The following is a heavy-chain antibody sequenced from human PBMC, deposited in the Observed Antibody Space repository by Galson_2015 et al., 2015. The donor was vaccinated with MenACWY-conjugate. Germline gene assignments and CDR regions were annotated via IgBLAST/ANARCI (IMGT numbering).Heavy chain of an antibody. CDR2: MNPNSGNT. J-gene: IGHJ4*02. Sequence: SVKVSCKASGYTFTFYDMSWVRLTTGQGLECLGWMNPNSGNTGYAQKFQGRVTISADESAGTAYMELTSLTSEDTAMFYCARVKITIVGVAFDYWGQGSLVTVLS. CDR3: ARVKITIVGVAFDY. V-gene: IGHV1-8*01. CDR1: GYTFTFYD. D-gene: IGHD3-3*01.